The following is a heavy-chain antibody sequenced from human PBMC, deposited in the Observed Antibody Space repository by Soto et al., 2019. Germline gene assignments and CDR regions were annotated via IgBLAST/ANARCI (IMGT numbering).Heavy chain of an antibody. CDR2: IYYSGST. V-gene: IGHV4-59*01. J-gene: IGHJ5*02. CDR1: GGSISSYY. D-gene: IGHD2-2*01. Sequence: QVQLQESGPGLVKPSETLSLTCTVSGGSISSYYWSWIRQPPGKGLEWIGYIYYSGSTNYNPSLKSRVTISVDTSKNQFSLKLSSVTAADTAVYYCARAPPHSTSWFDPWGQGTLVTVSS. CDR3: ARAPPHSTSWFDP.